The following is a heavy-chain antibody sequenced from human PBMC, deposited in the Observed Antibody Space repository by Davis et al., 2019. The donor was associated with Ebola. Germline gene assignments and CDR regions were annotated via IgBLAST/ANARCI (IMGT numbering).Heavy chain of an antibody. CDR3: VRTVLIVIPSTVRYFDL. J-gene: IGHJ2*01. CDR1: GGSFSGYY. V-gene: IGHV4-34*01. CDR2: TSYSEST. D-gene: IGHD2-21*01. Sequence: GSLRLSCAVYGGSFSGYYWSWIRQPPGKGLEWIGETSYSESTNYNPSLKSRVTISIDTSKNQFSLKLSSVTAADTAIYYCVRTVLIVIPSTVRYFDLWGRGTLVTVSS.